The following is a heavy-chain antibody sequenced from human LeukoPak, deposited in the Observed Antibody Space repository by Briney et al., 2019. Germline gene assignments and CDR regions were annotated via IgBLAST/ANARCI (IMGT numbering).Heavy chain of an antibody. CDR1: GYSISSGYF. D-gene: IGHD6-13*01. Sequence: PSETLSLTCTVSGYSISSGYFWGWIRQPPGKGLEWIGSFYHSGITYYNPSLKGRVTISVDTSKNQFSLKLSSVTAADTAVYYCARDLMGIAYRGAFYYWGQGTLVTVSS. V-gene: IGHV4-38-2*02. CDR3: ARDLMGIAYRGAFYY. CDR2: FYHSGIT. J-gene: IGHJ4*02.